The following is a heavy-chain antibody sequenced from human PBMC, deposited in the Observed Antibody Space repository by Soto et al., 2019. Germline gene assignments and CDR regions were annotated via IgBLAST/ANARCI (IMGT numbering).Heavy chain of an antibody. V-gene: IGHV1-3*01. Sequence: GASVKVSCKASGYTFTSYAMHWVRQAPGQRLEWMGWINAGNGNTKYSQKFQGRVTITRDTSASTAYMELSSLRSEDTAVYYCARDGSSGWYQDWYFDLWGRGTLVTVS. CDR1: GYTFTSYA. CDR3: ARDGSSGWYQDWYFDL. D-gene: IGHD6-19*01. CDR2: INAGNGNT. J-gene: IGHJ2*01.